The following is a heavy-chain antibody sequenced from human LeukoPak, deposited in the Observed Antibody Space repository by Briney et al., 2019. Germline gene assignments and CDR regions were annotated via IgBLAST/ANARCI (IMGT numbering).Heavy chain of an antibody. D-gene: IGHD2-21*02. CDR2: IRTDGSST. Sequence: GGSLRLSCAASGFTFTTYWMHWVRQAPGKGLVWVSRIRTDGSSTTYADSVKGRFTISRDNAKNTLYLQMDSLRVEDTAVYYCARARGCGGDCYSFDYWGQGTLVTVSS. CDR1: GFTFTTYW. V-gene: IGHV3-74*01. CDR3: ARARGCGGDCYSFDY. J-gene: IGHJ4*02.